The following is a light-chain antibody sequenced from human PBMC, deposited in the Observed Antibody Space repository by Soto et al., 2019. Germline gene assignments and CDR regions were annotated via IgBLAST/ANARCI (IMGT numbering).Light chain of an antibody. J-gene: IGKJ1*01. Sequence: IVLTKSPATVSLYPGERASLSCMASQSVSSYLAWYQQKPGQAPRLLIYDASTRATGIPARFSGSGSGTDFTLTISSLQSEDFALYYCQQHYGFPRTFGQGTKVDIK. CDR2: DAS. CDR1: QSVSSY. V-gene: IGKV3-11*01. CDR3: QQHYGFPRT.